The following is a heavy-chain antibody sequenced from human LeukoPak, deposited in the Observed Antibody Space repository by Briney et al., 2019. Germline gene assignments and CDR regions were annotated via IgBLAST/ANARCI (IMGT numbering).Heavy chain of an antibody. J-gene: IGHJ6*04. CDR1: GFRFSNYG. Sequence: PGGSLRLSCAASGFRFSNYGMHWVRQAPGKGLEWVAFTSYDGVNKYYADSVKGRSTISKDSKSTLYLQMNSLRGDDTAVYYCAKERTGTYSNKYFKALDVWGKGTTVIVSS. CDR2: TSYDGVNK. D-gene: IGHD3-10*01. V-gene: IGHV3-30*18. CDR3: AKERTGTYSNKYFKALDV.